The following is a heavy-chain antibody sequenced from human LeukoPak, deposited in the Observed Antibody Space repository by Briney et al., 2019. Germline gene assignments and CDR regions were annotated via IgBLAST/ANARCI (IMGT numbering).Heavy chain of an antibody. D-gene: IGHD6-13*01. CDR1: GGSISSYY. CDR3: ARQIAAAGTGWFDP. V-gene: IGHV4-4*09. Sequence: PSETLSLTCTVSGGSISSYYWSWIRQPPGEGLEWIGYIYTSGSTNYNPSLKSRVTISVDTSKNQFSLKLSSVTAADTAVYYCARQIAAAGTGWFDPWGQGTLVTVSS. CDR2: IYTSGST. J-gene: IGHJ5*02.